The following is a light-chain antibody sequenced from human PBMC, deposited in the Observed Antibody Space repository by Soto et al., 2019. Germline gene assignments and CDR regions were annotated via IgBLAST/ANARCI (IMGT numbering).Light chain of an antibody. J-gene: IGKJ4*01. CDR1: QNVDNY. V-gene: IGKV1-39*01. Sequence: DIQMTQSPSSLSAPVGDRVTITCRASQNVDNYLNWYQQKPGNAPKLLVFAANDLQSGVPARFTGGGSGRSFTLTITSLQPEDFATYLCQQHYAYPLTFGGGTKVEI. CDR2: AAN. CDR3: QQHYAYPLT.